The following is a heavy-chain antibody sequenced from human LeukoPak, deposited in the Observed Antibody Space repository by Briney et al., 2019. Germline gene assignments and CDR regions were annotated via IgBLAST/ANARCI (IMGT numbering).Heavy chain of an antibody. Sequence: GGSLRLSCAASGFTFSTYEMNWVRQAPGKELEWVSYISSSGNSIYYADSVKGRFTISRDNAKNSLYLQMNSLRAEDTAVYYCARWDYWGQGTLVTVSS. CDR3: ARWDY. CDR2: ISSSGNSI. CDR1: GFTFSTYE. V-gene: IGHV3-48*03. J-gene: IGHJ4*02.